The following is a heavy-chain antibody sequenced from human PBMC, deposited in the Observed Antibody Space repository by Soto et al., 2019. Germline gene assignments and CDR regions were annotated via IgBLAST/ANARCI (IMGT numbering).Heavy chain of an antibody. D-gene: IGHD3-22*01. CDR1: GFTFSSYD. V-gene: IGHV3-23*01. CDR3: AKDGSPPIVAVMIPIDY. J-gene: IGHJ4*02. Sequence: VGSLRLSGAASGFTFSSYDLSWVRQAPGKGLEWVSAINCSGGSKYYADSVKGRFTISRATTKNTLYLQTNSLRAEAVADYYCAKDGSPPIVAVMIPIDYWGQGTLVTVSS. CDR2: INCSGGSK.